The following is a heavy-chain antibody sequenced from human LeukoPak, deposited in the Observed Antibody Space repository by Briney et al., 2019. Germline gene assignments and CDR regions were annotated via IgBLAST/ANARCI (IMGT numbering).Heavy chain of an antibody. J-gene: IGHJ3*02. Sequence: GGSLRLSCAASGFTFDDYAMHWVRQAPGKGLEWVSGITWNSGTIDYADSVKGRFTISRDNAKKSLYLQVNSLRAEDTAVYYCARDRGGGAFDIWGQGTMVTVSS. CDR3: ARDRGGGAFDI. CDR1: GFTFDDYA. V-gene: IGHV3-9*01. CDR2: ITWNSGTI. D-gene: IGHD2-15*01.